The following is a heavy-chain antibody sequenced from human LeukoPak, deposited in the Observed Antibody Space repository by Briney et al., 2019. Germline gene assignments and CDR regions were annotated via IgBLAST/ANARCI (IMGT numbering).Heavy chain of an antibody. Sequence: TGGSLRLSCEAPGFTFNNYAMTWVRQAPGKGLEWVSTISAGGGDIFYADFLRGRFTISRDSSKNTLYLYMNGLRAEDTAVYYCSKDLRGGNDYRDYDYYYYGIDVWGQGTTVTVSS. CDR2: ISAGGGDI. V-gene: IGHV3-23*01. J-gene: IGHJ6*02. D-gene: IGHD4-17*01. CDR1: GFTFNNYA. CDR3: SKDLRGGNDYRDYDYYYYGIDV.